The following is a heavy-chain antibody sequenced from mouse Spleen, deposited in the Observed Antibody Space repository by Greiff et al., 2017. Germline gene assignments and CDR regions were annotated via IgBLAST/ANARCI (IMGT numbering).Heavy chain of an antibody. Sequence: VQLQQSGPELVKPGASVKISCKASGYTFTDYYMNRVKQSHGKSLEWIGDINPNNGGTSYNQKFKGKATLTVDKSSSTAYMELRSLTSEDSAVYYCAREGNYWYFDVWGAGTTVTVSS. D-gene: IGHD2-1*01. CDR2: INPNNGGT. V-gene: IGHV1-26*01. CDR1: GYTFTDYY. CDR3: AREGNYWYFDV. J-gene: IGHJ1*01.